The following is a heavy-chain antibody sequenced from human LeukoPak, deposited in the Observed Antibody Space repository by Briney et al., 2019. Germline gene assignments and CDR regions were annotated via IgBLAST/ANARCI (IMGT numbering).Heavy chain of an antibody. D-gene: IGHD6-13*01. J-gene: IGHJ4*02. CDR1: GFTFSSYG. CDR2: ISYDGTNK. CDR3: AKVMYSTNWLYFDY. Sequence: GGSLRLSCAASGFTFSSYGMHWVRQAPGKGLEWVGVISYDGTNKNYADSVKGRSTLSRDNSKNTLYLQMNSLRSEDTAVYYCAKVMYSTNWLYFDYWGQGTLVTVSS. V-gene: IGHV3-30*18.